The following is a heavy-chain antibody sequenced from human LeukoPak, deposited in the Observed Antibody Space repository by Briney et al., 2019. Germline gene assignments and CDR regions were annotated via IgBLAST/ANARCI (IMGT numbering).Heavy chain of an antibody. CDR2: INPNSGGT. CDR3: TTVTTPYYYMDV. V-gene: IGHV1-2*02. Sequence: ASVKVTFKASGYTFTGYYMHWVRQPPGQGLEWMGWINPNSGGTNYAQKFQVRVTMTRDTSISTAYMELSRLRSDDTAVYYCTTVTTPYYYMDVWGKGTTVTVSS. D-gene: IGHD4-17*01. J-gene: IGHJ6*03. CDR1: GYTFTGYY.